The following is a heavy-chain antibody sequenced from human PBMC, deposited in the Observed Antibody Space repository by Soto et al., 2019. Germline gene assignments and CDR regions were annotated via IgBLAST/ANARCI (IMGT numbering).Heavy chain of an antibody. CDR3: ARLYYDSSGRYYYGMDV. V-gene: IGHV1-18*04. Sequence: ASVKVSCKASGYTFTGYYMHWVRQAPGQGLEWMGWISANNGNTNYAQKLQGRVTMTTDTSTSAAYMELRSLRSDDTAVYYCARLYYDSSGRYYYGMDVWGQGTTVTVSS. D-gene: IGHD3-22*01. CDR1: GYTFTGYY. J-gene: IGHJ6*02. CDR2: ISANNGNT.